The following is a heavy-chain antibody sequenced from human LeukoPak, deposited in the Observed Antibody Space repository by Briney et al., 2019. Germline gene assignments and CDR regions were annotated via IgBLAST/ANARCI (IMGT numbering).Heavy chain of an antibody. J-gene: IGHJ3*02. V-gene: IGHV3-48*02. CDR1: GFTFSSYA. CDR2: ISSRSFTI. Sequence: PGGSLRLSCAASGFTFSSYAMSWVRQAPGKGLDWVSYISSRSFTIYYADSVKGRFTISRDNAKNPLYLEMNSLRDEDTAVYYCARSVIAVAGYDAFDIWGQGTVVTVSS. D-gene: IGHD6-19*01. CDR3: ARSVIAVAGYDAFDI.